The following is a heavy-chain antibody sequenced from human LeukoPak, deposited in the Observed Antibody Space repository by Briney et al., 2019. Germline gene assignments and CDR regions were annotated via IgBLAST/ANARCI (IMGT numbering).Heavy chain of an antibody. Sequence: GGSLRLSCAASGFIVSTKYMGWVRQSPGKGLEWVSVIYGGGNTYYAHSVKGRFTISRDNSKKTLYLQMNSLRPEDTAVFYCAFQFGVATGLDYWGQGSLVTVSS. CDR1: GFIVSTKY. CDR3: AFQFGVATGLDY. V-gene: IGHV3-66*02. CDR2: IYGGGNT. J-gene: IGHJ4*02. D-gene: IGHD3-3*01.